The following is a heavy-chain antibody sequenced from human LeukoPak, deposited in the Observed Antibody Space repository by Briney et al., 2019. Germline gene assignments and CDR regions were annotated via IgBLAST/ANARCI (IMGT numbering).Heavy chain of an antibody. V-gene: IGHV3-7*01. Sequence: TGGSLRLSCAASGLTFSGYWMSWVRQAPVKGLEWVANINQGASEKYYVDSVRGRFTISRDNAKKSVTLQMNSLRVDDTAVYYCASDGGPFDHWGQGTLVTVSS. D-gene: IGHD3-3*01. CDR1: GLTFSGYW. J-gene: IGHJ4*02. CDR3: ASDGGPFDH. CDR2: INQGASEK.